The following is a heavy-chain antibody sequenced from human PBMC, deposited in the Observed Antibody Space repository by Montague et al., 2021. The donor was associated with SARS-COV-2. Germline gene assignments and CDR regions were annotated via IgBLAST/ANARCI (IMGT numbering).Heavy chain of an antibody. CDR2: SNHSGGT. D-gene: IGHD6-25*01. CDR3: ARGLSGSYSGGWVPVALFDFFHYFDV. Sequence: SETLSLTCAVYGGSFSGYYWSWIRRPPGKGLEWIGESNHSGGTNYNPYLKGRVTISVDTSKNQFSLKLTSVTAADTAVYYCARGLSGSYSGGWVPVALFDFFHYFDVWGKGTPVTVSS. J-gene: IGHJ6*03. V-gene: IGHV4-34*01. CDR1: GGSFSGYY.